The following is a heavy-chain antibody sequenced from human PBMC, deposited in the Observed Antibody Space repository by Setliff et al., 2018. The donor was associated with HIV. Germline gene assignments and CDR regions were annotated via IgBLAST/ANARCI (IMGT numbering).Heavy chain of an antibody. Sequence: GESLKISCRASGYTFTNYWIGWVRQMPGKGLERIGVIYPGDSVTRYGPSFQGQVFISVDRSITTAYLEWSSLKPSDTAMYYCIRRRRAPGTEDLEAVWGQGTLVTVSS. J-gene: IGHJ4*02. CDR2: IYPGDSVT. V-gene: IGHV5-51*01. D-gene: IGHD1-26*01. CDR3: IRRRRAPGTEDLEAV. CDR1: GYTFTNYW.